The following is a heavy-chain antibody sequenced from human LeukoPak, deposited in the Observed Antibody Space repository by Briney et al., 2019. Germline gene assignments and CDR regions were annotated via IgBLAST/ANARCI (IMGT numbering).Heavy chain of an antibody. CDR1: GYTFIRYG. Sequence: APVKVSCKASGYTFIRYGISWVRQAPGQGLEWMGWISGYNGHTKYAQKVQGRVTMSTDTSTSTVYMELRSLISDDTGVYYCARGQTNRLLWVGELVSNINPFDYWGQGTLVTVSS. J-gene: IGHJ4*02. D-gene: IGHD3-10*01. V-gene: IGHV1-18*01. CDR2: ISGYNGHT. CDR3: ARGQTNRLLWVGELVSNINPFDY.